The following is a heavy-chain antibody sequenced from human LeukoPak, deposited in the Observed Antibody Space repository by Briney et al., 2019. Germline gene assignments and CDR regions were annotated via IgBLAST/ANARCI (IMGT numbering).Heavy chain of an antibody. CDR2: IIPIFGTA. CDR1: GGTFSSYA. V-gene: IGHV1-69*13. CDR3: ARVSGSSWSGGDY. Sequence: APVKVSCKASGGTFSSYAISWVRQAPGQGLEWMGGIIPIFGTANYAQKFQGRVTITADESTSTAYMELSSLRAEDTAVYYCARVSGSSWSGGDYWGQGTLVTVSS. D-gene: IGHD6-13*01. J-gene: IGHJ4*02.